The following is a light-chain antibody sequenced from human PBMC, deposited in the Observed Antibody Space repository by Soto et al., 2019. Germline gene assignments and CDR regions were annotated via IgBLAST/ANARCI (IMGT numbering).Light chain of an antibody. CDR2: EVT. V-gene: IGLV2-23*02. J-gene: IGLJ2*01. CDR1: SSNVGSYDL. Sequence: QSVLTQPASVSGSPGQSITISCTGTSSNVGSYDLVSWYQQHPGKAPKLLIYEVTKRPSGVSNRFSGSKSGNTASLTISGLQAKDEADYACCSYAASNTLIFGGGTKVTVL. CDR3: CSYAASNTLI.